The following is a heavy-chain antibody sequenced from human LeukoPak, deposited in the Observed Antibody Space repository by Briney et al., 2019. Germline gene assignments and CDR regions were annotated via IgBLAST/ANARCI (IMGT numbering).Heavy chain of an antibody. D-gene: IGHD5-18*01. J-gene: IGHJ4*02. CDR3: AREESYSYDHDY. CDR2: ISSSSYI. Sequence: GGSLRLSCAASGFTFSSYSMNWVRQAPGKGLEWVSSISSSSYIYYADSVKGRFAISRDNAKNSLYLQMNSLRAEDTAVYYCAREESYSYDHDYWGQGTLVTVSS. CDR1: GFTFSSYS. V-gene: IGHV3-21*01.